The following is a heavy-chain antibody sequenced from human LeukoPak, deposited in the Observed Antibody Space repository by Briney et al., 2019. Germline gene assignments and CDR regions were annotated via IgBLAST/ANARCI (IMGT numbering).Heavy chain of an antibody. CDR2: ISAYNGNT. D-gene: IGHD6-19*01. V-gene: IGHV1-18*01. CDR1: GYTFTSYG. J-gene: IGHJ4*02. CDR3: ARSFSAYSSGWYYFDY. Sequence: GASVKVSCKASGYTFTSYGISWVRQAPGQGLEWMGWISAYNGNTNYAQKLQGRVTMTTDTSTSTAYMELRSLRPDDTAVYYCARSFSAYSSGWYYFDYWGQGTLVTVSS.